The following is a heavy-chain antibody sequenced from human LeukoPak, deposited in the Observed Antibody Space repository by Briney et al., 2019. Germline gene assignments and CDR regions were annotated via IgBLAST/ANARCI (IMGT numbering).Heavy chain of an antibody. CDR3: TTSLYCTNGVCYSVGIAAAGTYEGSYMDV. D-gene: IGHD2-8*01. Sequence: PSETLSLTCTVSGGSISSYYWSWIRQPPGKGLEWIGYIYYSGSTNYNPSLKSRVTISVDTSKNQFSLRLSSMTAADTAVYYCTTSLYCTNGVCYSVGIAAAGTYEGSYMDVWGKGTTVTVSS. CDR2: IYYSGST. J-gene: IGHJ6*03. CDR1: GGSISSYY. V-gene: IGHV4-59*01.